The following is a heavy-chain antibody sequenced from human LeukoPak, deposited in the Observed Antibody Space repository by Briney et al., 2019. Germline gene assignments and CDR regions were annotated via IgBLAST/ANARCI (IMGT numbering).Heavy chain of an antibody. CDR3: AKAVSTYGSGSYPFDH. V-gene: IGHV3-23*01. CDR2: ISSSGGTT. CDR1: GFTFRSYA. J-gene: IGHJ4*02. Sequence: GGSLRLSCAASGFTFRSYAMSWVRQAPGRGLEWVSAISSSGGTTYYADSVKGRFTISRDNSRNTLYLQMNSLRAEDTAVFYCAKAVSTYGSGSYPFDHWGQGTLVTVSS. D-gene: IGHD3-10*01.